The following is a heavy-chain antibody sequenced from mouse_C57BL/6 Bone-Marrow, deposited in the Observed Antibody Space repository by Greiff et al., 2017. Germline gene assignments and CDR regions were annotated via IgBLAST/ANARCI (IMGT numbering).Heavy chain of an antibody. V-gene: IGHV5-12*01. CDR1: GFTFSDYY. CDR2: ISNGGGST. D-gene: IGHD1-1*01. CDR3: ASPSSPYYAMDY. J-gene: IGHJ4*01. Sequence: EVQGVESGGGLVQPGGSLKLSCAASGFTFSDYYMYWVRQTPEKRLEWVAYISNGGGSTYYPDTVKGRFTISRDNAKNTLYLQMSRLKSEDTAMYYCASPSSPYYAMDYWGQGTSVPVSS.